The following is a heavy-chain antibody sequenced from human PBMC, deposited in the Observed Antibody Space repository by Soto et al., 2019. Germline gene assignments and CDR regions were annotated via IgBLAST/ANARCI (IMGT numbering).Heavy chain of an antibody. CDR3: AREGSSGWFIDY. CDR2: ISHSGST. CDR1: GGSISSSNW. D-gene: IGHD6-13*01. Sequence: QVHLQESGPGLVKPSGTLSLTCAVSGGSISSSNWWTWVRQPPGKGLEWIGEISHSGSTNYNPSLKGRVTISADESNNQFSLKLSSVTAADTAVYFCAREGSSGWFIDYWGQGTLVTVSS. V-gene: IGHV4-4*02. J-gene: IGHJ4*02.